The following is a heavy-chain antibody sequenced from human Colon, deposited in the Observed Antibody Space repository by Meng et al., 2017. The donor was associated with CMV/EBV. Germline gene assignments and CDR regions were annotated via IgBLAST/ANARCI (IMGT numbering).Heavy chain of an antibody. V-gene: IGHV3-23*01. CDR1: GFTFSSYA. Sequence: GGSLRLSCAASGFTFSSYAMSWVRQAPGKGLEWVSAISGSGGSTYYADSVKGRFTISRDNSKNTLYLQMNSLRAEDTAVYYCAKYAKGVRSGNIYAMDVWGQGTTVTVSS. D-gene: IGHD2-8*01. CDR3: AKYAKGVRSGNIYAMDV. J-gene: IGHJ6*01. CDR2: ISGSGGST.